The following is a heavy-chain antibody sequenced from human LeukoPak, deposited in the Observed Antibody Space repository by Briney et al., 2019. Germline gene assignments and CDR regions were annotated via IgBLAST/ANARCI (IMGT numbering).Heavy chain of an antibody. Sequence: ASVKVSCKASGYTFTSYYMHWVRQAPGQGLEWMGIINPSGGSTSYAQKFQGRVTMTRDTSTSSVYMELSSLRSEDTAVYYCAREVLELGYGMDVWGQGTTVTVSS. V-gene: IGHV1-46*01. CDR3: AREVLELGYGMDV. J-gene: IGHJ6*02. CDR2: INPSGGST. D-gene: IGHD1-7*01. CDR1: GYTFTSYY.